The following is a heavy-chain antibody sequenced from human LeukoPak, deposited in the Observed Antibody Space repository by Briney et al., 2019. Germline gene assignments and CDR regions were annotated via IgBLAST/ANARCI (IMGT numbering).Heavy chain of an antibody. J-gene: IGHJ3*02. CDR3: AAETYYYDSSGYYFDAFDI. CDR2: IKQDGSEK. D-gene: IGHD3-22*01. CDR1: GFTFSSYW. Sequence: GGSLRLSCAASGFTFSSYWMSWVRQAPGKGLEWVANIKQDGSEKYYVDSVKGRFTISRDNAKNSLYLQMNSLRAEDTAVYYCAAETYYYDSSGYYFDAFDIWGQGTMVTVSS. V-gene: IGHV3-7*01.